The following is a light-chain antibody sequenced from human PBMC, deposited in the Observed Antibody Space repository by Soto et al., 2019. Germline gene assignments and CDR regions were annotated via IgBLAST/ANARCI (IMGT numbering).Light chain of an antibody. CDR2: VGTGGIVG. V-gene: IGLV9-49*01. CDR3: GADHGCGSNFVYVV. CDR1: SGYSNYK. Sequence: QLVLTQPPSASASLGASVTLTCTLSSGYSNYKVDWYQQRPGKGPRFVMRVGTGGIVGSKGDGIPDRFSVLGSGLNRYLTIKNIQEEDQSDYHCGADHGCGSNFVYVVFGGGTKLTVL. J-gene: IGLJ2*01.